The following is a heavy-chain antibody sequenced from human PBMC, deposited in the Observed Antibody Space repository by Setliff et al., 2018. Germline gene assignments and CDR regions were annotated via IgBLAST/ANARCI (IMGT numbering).Heavy chain of an antibody. CDR1: GGSISSYY. CDR2: IYYTGTT. Sequence: PSETLSLTCTVSGGSISSYYWSWIRQPAGKGLEWIGHIYYTGTTKYNPSLRSRVTISVDTSKNQVPLKLNYMTDADTAVYYCARIIPAAPHKINWFDPWGQGTLVTVSS. V-gene: IGHV4-59*01. J-gene: IGHJ5*02. D-gene: IGHD6-13*01. CDR3: ARIIPAAPHKINWFDP.